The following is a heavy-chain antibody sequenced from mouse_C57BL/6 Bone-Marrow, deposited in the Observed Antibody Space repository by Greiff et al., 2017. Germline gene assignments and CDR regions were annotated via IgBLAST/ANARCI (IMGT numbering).Heavy chain of an antibody. V-gene: IGHV8-12*01. Sequence: QVTLKESGPGILQSSQTLSLTCSFSGFSLSTSGMGVSWIRQPSGNGLEWLAHIYWDDDKRYNPSLKSRLTISKDTSRNQVFLKITSVDTADTATYYCARRAFYRMDYWGQGTSVTVSS. CDR1: GFSLSTSGMG. D-gene: IGHD2-1*01. CDR2: IYWDDDK. J-gene: IGHJ4*01. CDR3: ARRAFYRMDY.